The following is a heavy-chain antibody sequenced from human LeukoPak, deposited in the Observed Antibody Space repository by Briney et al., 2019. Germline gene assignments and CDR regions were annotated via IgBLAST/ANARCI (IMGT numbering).Heavy chain of an antibody. CDR2: IYYSGST. Sequence: SETLSLTCTVSGVSINSYYWSWIRQPPGKGLEWIGSIYYSGSTNYNPSLKSRVTTSPDTSKNQLSLILRSVTAADTAVYYCARRFLIRRVIDAFDIWGQGTMVTVSS. V-gene: IGHV4-59*08. D-gene: IGHD3-16*02. CDR1: GVSINSYY. CDR3: ARRFLIRRVIDAFDI. J-gene: IGHJ3*02.